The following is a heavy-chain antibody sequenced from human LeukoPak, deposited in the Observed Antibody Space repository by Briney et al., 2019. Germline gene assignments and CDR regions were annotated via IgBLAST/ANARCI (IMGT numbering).Heavy chain of an antibody. D-gene: IGHD3-10*01. V-gene: IGHV4-4*09. CDR1: GDSITSFY. CDR3: ARYGRDKASRNQGDAFDI. Sequence: PSGTLSLTCSVSGDSITSFYWSWIRQPPGKRLEWLGNIYFSGGTNYNPSLQSRLTVSLDTSKNQFSLKMTSVTAADTAVYYCARYGRDKASRNQGDAFDIWGQGTMVIVSS. CDR2: IYFSGGT. J-gene: IGHJ3*02.